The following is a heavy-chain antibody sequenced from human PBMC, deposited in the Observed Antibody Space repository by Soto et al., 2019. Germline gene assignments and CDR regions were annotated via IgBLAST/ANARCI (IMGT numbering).Heavy chain of an antibody. D-gene: IGHD2-2*01. V-gene: IGHV3-23*01. Sequence: EVQLLESGGGLVQPGGSLRLSCAASGFTFSSYAMSWVRQAPGKGLEWVSAISGSGGSTYYADSVKGRFTISRDNSKNTLYLQMNSLRAEDTAVYYCAKDLGYCSSTSCPPTSCCDTNYWGQGTLVTVSS. J-gene: IGHJ4*02. CDR2: ISGSGGST. CDR3: AKDLGYCSSTSCPPTSCCDTNY. CDR1: GFTFSSYA.